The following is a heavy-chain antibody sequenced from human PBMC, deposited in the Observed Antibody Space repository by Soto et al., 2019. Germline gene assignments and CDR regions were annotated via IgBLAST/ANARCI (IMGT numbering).Heavy chain of an antibody. CDR2: IYHSGST. V-gene: IGHV4-30-2*01. D-gene: IGHD3-10*01. CDR1: GGSISSGGYS. J-gene: IGHJ6*02. CDR3: ARGSYPYYYYGMDV. Sequence: SETLSLTCAVSGGSISSGGYSWSWIRQPPGNGLEWIGYIYHSGSTYYNPSLKSRVTISVDRSKNQFSLKLSSVTAADTAVYYCARGSYPYYYYGMDVWGQGTTVTVSS.